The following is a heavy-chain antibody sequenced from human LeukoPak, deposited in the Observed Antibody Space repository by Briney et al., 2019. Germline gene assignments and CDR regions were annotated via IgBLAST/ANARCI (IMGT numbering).Heavy chain of an antibody. D-gene: IGHD5-18*01. CDR1: GGSISSGGYY. Sequence: SETLSLTCTVSGGSISSGGYYWSWIRQPPGKGLEWIGYIYHSGSTYYNPSLKSRVSISKDTSNNQFSLHLTSVTAADTAVYYCAIRGYSYGYFRNYGLDIWGPGTTVIVSS. CDR3: AIRGYSYGYFRNYGLDI. J-gene: IGHJ6*02. CDR2: IYHSGST. V-gene: IGHV4-31*03.